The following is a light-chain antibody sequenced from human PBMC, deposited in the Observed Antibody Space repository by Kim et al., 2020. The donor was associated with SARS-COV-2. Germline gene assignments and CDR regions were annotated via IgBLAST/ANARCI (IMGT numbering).Light chain of an antibody. V-gene: IGLV2-14*03. CDR2: DVS. CDR3: CSYTNSSRVI. Sequence: GQTITISCTGTTSDIAAYNYVSWYQQHPGKAPKFMIYDVSKRPSGVSNRFSGSKSGNTASLTISGLQAEDEADYYCCSYTNSSRVIFGGGTQLTVL. J-gene: IGLJ2*01. CDR1: TSDIAAYNY.